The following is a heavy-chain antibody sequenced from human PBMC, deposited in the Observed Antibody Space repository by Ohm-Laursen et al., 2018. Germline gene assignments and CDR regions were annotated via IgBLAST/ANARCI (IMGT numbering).Heavy chain of an antibody. CDR1: GYTFTSYY. CDR3: AREEGYYDSSGYYHDAFDI. D-gene: IGHD3-22*01. CDR2: INPSGGST. V-gene: IGHV1-46*01. J-gene: IGHJ3*02. Sequence: ASVKVSCKASGYTFTSYYMHWVRQAPGQGLEWMGIINPSGGSTSYAQKFQGRVTMTRDTSTSTVYMEPSSLRSEDTAVYYCAREEGYYDSSGYYHDAFDIWGQGTMVTVSS.